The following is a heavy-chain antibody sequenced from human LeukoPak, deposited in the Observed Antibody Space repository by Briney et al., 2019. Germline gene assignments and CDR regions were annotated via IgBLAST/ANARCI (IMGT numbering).Heavy chain of an antibody. CDR2: ISSNGGST. Sequence: GGSLRLSCSASGFTFSSYAMHWVRQAPGKGLEYVSAISSNGGSTYYADSVKGRFTISRENAENSLYLQMNSLRAGDTAVYYCARAYGDYFDYWGQGTLVTVSS. J-gene: IGHJ4*02. CDR3: ARAYGDYFDY. V-gene: IGHV3-64*04. D-gene: IGHD4-17*01. CDR1: GFTFSSYA.